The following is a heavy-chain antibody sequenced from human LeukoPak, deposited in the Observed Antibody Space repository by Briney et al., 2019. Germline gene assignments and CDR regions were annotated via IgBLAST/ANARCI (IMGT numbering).Heavy chain of an antibody. V-gene: IGHV3-64D*06. CDR2: IGSNGGST. CDR3: VKGYCSSISCSLIDY. CDR1: GFTLSRYG. J-gene: IGHJ4*02. Sequence: GGSLRLSCSASGFTLSRYGMHWVRQAPGKGLEYGSGIGSNGGSTNYADSVKGRFTISRDNSKNTLHLQMSSLRAEDTAVYYCVKGYCSSISCSLIDYGGQGTLVTVSS. D-gene: IGHD2-2*01.